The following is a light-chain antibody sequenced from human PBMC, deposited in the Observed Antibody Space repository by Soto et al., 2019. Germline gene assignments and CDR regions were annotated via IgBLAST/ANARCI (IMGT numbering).Light chain of an antibody. CDR1: QTISSW. CDR2: DAS. Sequence: DIQMTQSPATLSGSVGDRVTITCRASQTISSWLAWYQQKPGKAPKLLIYDASSLESGVPSRFSGSGSGTDFTLTISSLQPEDFATYYCQQSYSTPQTFGQGTKVDI. J-gene: IGKJ1*01. CDR3: QQSYSTPQT. V-gene: IGKV1-39*01.